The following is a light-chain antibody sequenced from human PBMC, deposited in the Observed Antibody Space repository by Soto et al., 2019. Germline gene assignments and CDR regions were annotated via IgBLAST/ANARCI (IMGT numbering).Light chain of an antibody. CDR2: GAS. CDR1: QSVNSN. J-gene: IGKJ4*01. V-gene: IGKV3-15*01. Sequence: EIVLTQSPATLSVSPGERATLSCRASQSVNSNLAWNQQKRGQAPRLLVYGASTTATGMSARFSGSGSETEFTLTIGSLQSEDFGIYYCQQYNNWPHTFGGGTKVEIK. CDR3: QQYNNWPHT.